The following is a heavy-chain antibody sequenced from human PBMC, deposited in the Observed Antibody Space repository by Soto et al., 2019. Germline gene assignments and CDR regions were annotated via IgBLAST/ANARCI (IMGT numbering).Heavy chain of an antibody. CDR2: IYRGGIT. V-gene: IGHV4-38-2*01. CDR3: PIGNPDWLDP. J-gene: IGHJ5*02. Sequence: SETLSLTCAVSGYSISSGLYWGWIRQPPGKGLEWIGTIYRGGITYYNPSLKSRVTISIDTSKNHFSLRLSSVTATDTDVYFCPIGNPDWLDPWGQGTLVTVYS. D-gene: IGHD1-1*01. CDR1: GYSISSGLY.